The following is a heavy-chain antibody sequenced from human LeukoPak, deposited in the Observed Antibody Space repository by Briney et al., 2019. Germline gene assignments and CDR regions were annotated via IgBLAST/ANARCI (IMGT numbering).Heavy chain of an antibody. V-gene: IGHV3-15*07. Sequence: GGSLRLSCVASGFTFSNAWMKWVRQAPGKGLEWVGRITSKTDGGTTDYAAPVKGRFTISRDDSKTSLYLQTNSLKTEDTAMYYCATQPSGSFPYYFDNWGQGTLVTVSS. CDR3: ATQPSGSFPYYFDN. CDR2: ITSKTDGGTT. J-gene: IGHJ4*02. CDR1: GFTFSNAW. D-gene: IGHD3-3*01.